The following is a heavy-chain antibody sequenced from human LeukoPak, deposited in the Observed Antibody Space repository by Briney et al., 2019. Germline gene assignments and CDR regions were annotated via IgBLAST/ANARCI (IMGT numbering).Heavy chain of an antibody. CDR2: IRQDGNEK. CDR1: GFSFSGYW. D-gene: IGHD4-17*01. Sequence: GGSLRLSCVASGFSFSGYWMTWVRQAPGKGLGWVANIRQDGNEKYFVDSVKGRFTISRDNAKNSLYLQMSSLRADDTAVYYCARGPPNTVTTSWYFDLWGRGTLVTVSS. J-gene: IGHJ2*01. V-gene: IGHV3-7*01. CDR3: ARGPPNTVTTSWYFDL.